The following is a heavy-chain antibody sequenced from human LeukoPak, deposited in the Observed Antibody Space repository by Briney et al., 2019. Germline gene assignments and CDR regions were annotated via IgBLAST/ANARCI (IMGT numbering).Heavy chain of an antibody. CDR3: AHLRATDWYFFDY. CDR2: IYWHDAK. Sequence: ESGPTLVNPTQTLTLTCTFSGFSLSSPGVGVGWIRQPPGRALEGLAHIYWHDAKYYSPSLKSRLTISKDTSKNQVVLTITNMDPVDTGTYFCAHLRATDWYFFDYWGQGTLVTVSS. V-gene: IGHV2-5*01. J-gene: IGHJ4*02. D-gene: IGHD3-9*01. CDR1: GFSLSSPGVG.